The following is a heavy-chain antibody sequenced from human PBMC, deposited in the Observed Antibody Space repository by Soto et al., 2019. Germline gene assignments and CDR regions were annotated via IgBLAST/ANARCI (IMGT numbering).Heavy chain of an antibody. D-gene: IGHD3-10*01. CDR1: GGTFSSYT. CDR3: ASHYYGSGSYYIGAGNWFDP. Sequence: ASVKVSCKASGGTFSSYTISWVRQAPGQGLEWMGRIIPILGIANYAQKFQGRVTITADKSTSTAYMELSSLRSEDTAVYYCASHYYGSGSYYIGAGNWFDPWGQGTLVTVSS. CDR2: IIPILGIA. V-gene: IGHV1-69*02. J-gene: IGHJ5*02.